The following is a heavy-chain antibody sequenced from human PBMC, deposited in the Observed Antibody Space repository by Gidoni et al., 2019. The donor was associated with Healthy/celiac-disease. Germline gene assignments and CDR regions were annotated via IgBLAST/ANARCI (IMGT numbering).Heavy chain of an antibody. Sequence: QLQLQASGPGLVKPSETLYLTCTVSGGSISSSRYYWGWIRQPPGTGREWIGSIYYSGSTYYNPSLKSRVTIAVDTSKNQFSLKLSSVTAADTAVYYCARHGRSIFIGRFDPWGQGTLVTVSS. V-gene: IGHV4-39*01. J-gene: IGHJ5*02. CDR3: ARHGRSIFIGRFDP. CDR1: GGSISSSRYY. CDR2: IYYSGST. D-gene: IGHD3-9*01.